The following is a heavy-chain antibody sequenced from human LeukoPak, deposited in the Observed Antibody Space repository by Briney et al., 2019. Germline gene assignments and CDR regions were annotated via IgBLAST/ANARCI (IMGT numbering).Heavy chain of an antibody. D-gene: IGHD2-8*02. J-gene: IGHJ4*02. CDR3: ASRHCSGENCYAGPLDF. V-gene: IGHV3-53*01. Sequence: GGSLRLSCIASAFSDKSNYMSWVRQAPGKGLEWVSVSYSGGSTYYEDSVKGRFTVSSDVSKNTLYLQMNNLRGEDTAVYYCASRHCSGENCYAGPLDFWGQGIQVTVSS. CDR1: AFSDKSNY. CDR2: SYSGGST.